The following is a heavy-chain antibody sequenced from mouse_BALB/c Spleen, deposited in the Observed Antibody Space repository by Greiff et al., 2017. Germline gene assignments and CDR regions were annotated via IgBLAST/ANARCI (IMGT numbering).Heavy chain of an antibody. CDR3: ERSDDYGSGYDWYFDD. Sequence: EVQVVESGGGLVQPGGSRKLSCAASGFTFSSFGMHWVRQTPEKGLEWVAYISSGSSTIYYADTLKGRFTITRDNPENTLFLQMTSLRSEDTAMYYCERSDDYGSGYDWYFDDWGEGTTVTVSS. J-gene: IGHJ1*01. CDR1: GFTFSSFG. D-gene: IGHD1-1*01. V-gene: IGHV5-17*02. CDR2: ISSGSSTI.